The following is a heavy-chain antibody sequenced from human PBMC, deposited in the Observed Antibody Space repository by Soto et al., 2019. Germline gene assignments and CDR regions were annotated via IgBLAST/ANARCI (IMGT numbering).Heavy chain of an antibody. CDR1: GYTFTTYG. V-gene: IGHV1-3*01. CDR3: ATYYYDSSGSYFDY. D-gene: IGHD3-22*01. J-gene: IGHJ4*02. CDR2: INAGNGNT. Sequence: ASVKVFCKASGYTFTTYGISWVRQAPGQRLEWMGWINAGNGNTKYSQKFQGRVTITRDTSASTAYMELSSLRSEDTAVYYCATYYYDSSGSYFDYWGQGTLVTVSS.